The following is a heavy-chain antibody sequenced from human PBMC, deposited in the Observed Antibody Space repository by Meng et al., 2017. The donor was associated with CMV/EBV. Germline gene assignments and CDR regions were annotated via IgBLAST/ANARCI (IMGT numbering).Heavy chain of an antibody. D-gene: IGHD1-26*01. J-gene: IGHJ4*02. CDR1: GFTFDVYA. V-gene: IGHV3-9*01. CDR3: AKDIGHSGSYPLHY. Sequence: GGSLRLSCAASGFTFDVYAMHWVRQAPGKGLEWVSGISWNSGSIGYADSVKGRFTISRDNAKNSLYLQMNSLRAEDTALYYCAKDIGHSGSYPLHYWGQGTLVTVSS. CDR2: ISWNSGSI.